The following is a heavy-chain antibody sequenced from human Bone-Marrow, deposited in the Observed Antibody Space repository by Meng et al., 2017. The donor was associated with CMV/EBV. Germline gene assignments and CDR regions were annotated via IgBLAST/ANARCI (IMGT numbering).Heavy chain of an antibody. CDR2: ISFDGADK. V-gene: IGHV3-30*04. CDR3: ARVGPGEMSLYLYNGMDV. CDR1: GFTLSGYS. Sequence: GESLKISCAASGFTLSGYSMHWVRQAPGKGLEWVAVISFDGADKYYGGSVKGRFTISRDTSKKASFLQMNSLRREDTAVYYCARVGPGEMSLYLYNGMDVWGQGTTVTVSS. J-gene: IGHJ6*02. D-gene: IGHD1-26*01.